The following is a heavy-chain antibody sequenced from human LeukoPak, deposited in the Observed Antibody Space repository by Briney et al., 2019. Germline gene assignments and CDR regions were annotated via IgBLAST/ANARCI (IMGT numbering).Heavy chain of an antibody. Sequence: GASVKVSCKASGYTFTGYYMHWVRQAPGQGLEWMGWINPNSGGTKYAQQFQGRVTMTRDTSINTAYMELSSLRADDTAVYYCARLGATTYDYWGQGTLVTVSS. D-gene: IGHD1-26*01. CDR1: GYTFTGYY. V-gene: IGHV1-2*02. J-gene: IGHJ4*02. CDR3: ARLGATTYDY. CDR2: INPNSGGT.